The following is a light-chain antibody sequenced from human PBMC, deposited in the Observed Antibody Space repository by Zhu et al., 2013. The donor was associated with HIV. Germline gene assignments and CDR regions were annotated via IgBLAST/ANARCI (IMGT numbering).Light chain of an antibody. J-gene: IGLJ1*01. Sequence: QSALTQPASVSGSPGQSITISCTGTSSDVGAYNYVSWYQQYPGKAPKLKIYDVSKWPSGVPDRFSGSKSGNTASLTISGLQAEDEADYYCCSYAGSYTYVFGTGTKVTVL. CDR1: SSDVGAYNY. CDR2: DVS. CDR3: CSYAGSYTYV. V-gene: IGLV2-11*01.